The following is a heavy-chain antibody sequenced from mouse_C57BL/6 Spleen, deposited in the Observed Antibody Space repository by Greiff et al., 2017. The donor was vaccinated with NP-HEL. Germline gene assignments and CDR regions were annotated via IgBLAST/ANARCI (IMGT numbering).Heavy chain of an antibody. CDR2: INPSNGGT. CDR1: GYTFTSYW. D-gene: IGHD1-1*01. J-gene: IGHJ4*01. Sequence: QVQLQQPGTELVKPGASVKLSCKASGYTFTSYWMHWVKQRPGQGLEWIGNINPSNGGTNYNEKFKSKATLTVDKSSSTAYMQLSSLTSEDSAVYYCARPGSSYVGDYAMDYWGQGTSGTVSS. CDR3: ARPGSSYVGDYAMDY. V-gene: IGHV1-53*01.